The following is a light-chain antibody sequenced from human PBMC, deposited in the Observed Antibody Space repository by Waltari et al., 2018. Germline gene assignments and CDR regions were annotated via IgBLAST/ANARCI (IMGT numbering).Light chain of an antibody. Sequence: DIQMTQSPSTLSASVGDRVTITCRASQDIGPYLAWYQQKPGKAPNLLIYKSSILESGVPSRFSVSGSVTEFTLTITSLQPDDFATYYCQQYATYHTFGQGTKLEI. CDR2: KSS. J-gene: IGKJ2*01. CDR1: QDIGPY. V-gene: IGKV1-5*03. CDR3: QQYATYHT.